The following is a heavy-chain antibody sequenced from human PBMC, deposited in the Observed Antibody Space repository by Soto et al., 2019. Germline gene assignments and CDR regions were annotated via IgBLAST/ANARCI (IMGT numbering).Heavy chain of an antibody. CDR2: ISGGGGST. CDR3: AKVSEKTGTGGFDP. Sequence: EVQLLESGGGLVQPGGSLRLSCAASGFTFSSHAMSWVRQAPGKGLEWVSAISGGGGSTYSADSGKGRFTISRDNSKNTVYLQMSSLRAEDTAIYYWAKVSEKTGTGGFDPWGQGTLVTVSS. D-gene: IGHD1-1*01. J-gene: IGHJ5*02. V-gene: IGHV3-23*01. CDR1: GFTFSSHA.